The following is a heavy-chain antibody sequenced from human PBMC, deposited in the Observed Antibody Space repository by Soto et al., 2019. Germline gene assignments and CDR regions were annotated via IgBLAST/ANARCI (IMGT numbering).Heavy chain of an antibody. CDR3: ARLSTSAGRRDLAC. V-gene: IGHV3-7*01. CDR1: GFSLSSYW. J-gene: IGHJ4*02. CDR2: MNQDGSES. Sequence: EVQLVESGGGLVQPGGSLRLSCAASGFSLSSYWMSWVRQAPGKGLEWMANMNQDGSESDYVGSVKGRFTFTRDNAKNSQYLQMNSLRAEDTAVYYCARLSTSAGRRDLACWGQGTLVTVSS.